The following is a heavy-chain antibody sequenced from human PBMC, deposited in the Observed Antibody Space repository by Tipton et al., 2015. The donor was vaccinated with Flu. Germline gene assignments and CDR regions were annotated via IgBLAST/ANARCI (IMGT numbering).Heavy chain of an antibody. CDR3: ARSVAVAAPGWFDP. D-gene: IGHD6-19*01. Sequence: TLSLTCTVSGGSISSYYSSWIRQPPGKGLEWVGYIYYSGSTNYNPSLKSRVTISVDTSKNQFSLKLSSVTAADTAVYYCARSVAVAAPGWFDPWGQGTLVTVSS. J-gene: IGHJ5*02. CDR1: GGSISSYY. CDR2: IYYSGST. V-gene: IGHV4-59*01.